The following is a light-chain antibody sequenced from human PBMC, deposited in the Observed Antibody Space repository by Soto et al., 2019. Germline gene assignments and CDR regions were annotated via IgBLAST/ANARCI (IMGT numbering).Light chain of an antibody. CDR2: DAS. CDR3: QQRSNWPPA. CDR1: QSVSSY. V-gene: IGKV3-11*01. Sequence: EIVLTQSPATLSLSPGERATLSCRASQSVSSYLAWYQQKPGQAPRLLIYDASNRATGIPARFSGRGSGTDFTLTISSLEPEDFAVDYCQQRSNWPPAFGQGTKLEIK. J-gene: IGKJ2*01.